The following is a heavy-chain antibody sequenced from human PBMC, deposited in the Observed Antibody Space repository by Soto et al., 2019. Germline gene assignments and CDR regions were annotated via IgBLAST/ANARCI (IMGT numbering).Heavy chain of an antibody. CDR2: ISYDGSNK. J-gene: IGHJ6*02. V-gene: IGHV3-30-3*01. Sequence: GGSLRLSCAASGFTFSSYAMHWVRQAPGKGLEWVAVISYDGSNKYYADSVKGRFTISRDNSKYTLYLQMNSLRAEDTAVYYCAREGGRSSLLGYYYSGMDVWGQGTTVTVSS. D-gene: IGHD6-13*01. CDR3: AREGGRSSLLGYYYSGMDV. CDR1: GFTFSSYA.